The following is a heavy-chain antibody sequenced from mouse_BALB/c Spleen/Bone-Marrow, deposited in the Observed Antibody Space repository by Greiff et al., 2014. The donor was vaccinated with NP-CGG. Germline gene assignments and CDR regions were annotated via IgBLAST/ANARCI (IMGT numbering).Heavy chain of an antibody. CDR3: TIRYYAMDY. CDR1: GYTFTRDK. D-gene: IGHD1-1*01. CDR2: IIPNSGYS. J-gene: IGHJ4*01. V-gene: IGHV1-4*01. Sequence: QVQLQQSGGELARPGASVKMFCPTSGYTFTRDKMHWGKKRPGQGLEWIGYIIPNSGYSNYNQKFKDKATLTADKSSSTAYMQLSSLTSEDSAVYYCTIRYYAMDYWGQGTSVTVSS.